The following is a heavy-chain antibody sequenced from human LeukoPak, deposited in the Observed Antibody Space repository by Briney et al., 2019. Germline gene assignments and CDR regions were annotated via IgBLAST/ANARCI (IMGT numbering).Heavy chain of an antibody. D-gene: IGHD6-19*01. Sequence: SSETLSLTCAVSGASISSSNWWSSVRQPPGTGLDWIGEIYHSGGTNYTPSLKCRVTTSIDRSKNQFSLKLSSVTAADTAVYYCALIPRGIAVPGTDLWGQGTLVTVSS. CDR3: ALIPRGIAVPGTDL. CDR1: GASISSSNW. CDR2: IYHSGGT. J-gene: IGHJ5*02. V-gene: IGHV4-4*02.